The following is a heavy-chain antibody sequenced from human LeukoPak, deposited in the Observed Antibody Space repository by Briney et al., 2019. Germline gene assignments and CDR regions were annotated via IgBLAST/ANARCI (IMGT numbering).Heavy chain of an antibody. J-gene: IGHJ4*03. CDR3: ATVYEMAGQSFAY. Sequence: GASVKVSCKVSGYTLTELSMHWVRQAPGKGLEWMGGFDPEDGETIYAQKFQGRVTMTEDTSTDTAYMELSSLRSEDTAVYYCATVYEMAGQSFAYWAKGPLSPSPQ. CDR2: FDPEDGET. V-gene: IGHV1-24*01. CDR1: GYTLTELS. D-gene: IGHD3-3*01.